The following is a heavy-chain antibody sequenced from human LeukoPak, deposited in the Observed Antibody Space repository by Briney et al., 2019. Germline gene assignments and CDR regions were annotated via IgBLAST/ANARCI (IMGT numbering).Heavy chain of an antibody. CDR2: ISHDGSNK. CDR3: ARGTTAIFDY. Sequence: GVLRLSCAASGFTFSSYAMHWVRQAPGKGLEWVAVISHDGSNKYYADSVKGRFTISRDNSKNTLYLQMNSLRAEDTAVYYCARGTTAIFDYWGQGTLVTVSS. D-gene: IGHD1-1*01. J-gene: IGHJ4*02. CDR1: GFTFSSYA. V-gene: IGHV3-30*04.